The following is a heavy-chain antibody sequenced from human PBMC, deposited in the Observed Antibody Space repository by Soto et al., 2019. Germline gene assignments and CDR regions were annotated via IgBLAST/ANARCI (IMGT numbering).Heavy chain of an antibody. J-gene: IGHJ4*02. V-gene: IGHV3-23*01. D-gene: IGHD1-7*01. CDR3: AKDRNYPRDQFHN. CDR2: ISANGQGI. Sequence: GGSLRLSCAASGFTFNNYAMSWVRQAPGKGLEWVSAISANGQGIYYADSVKGRFIISRDSSKNTVFLHMDSLTAEDTAVYYCAKDRNYPRDQFHNWGQGTLVTVTS. CDR1: GFTFNNYA.